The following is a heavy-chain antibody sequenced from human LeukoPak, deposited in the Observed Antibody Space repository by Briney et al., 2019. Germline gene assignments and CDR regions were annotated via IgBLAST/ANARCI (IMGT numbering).Heavy chain of an antibody. CDR2: ISTTSNEI. J-gene: IGHJ3*02. Sequence: GGSLRLSCAASGFTLRSYAMIWVRQAPGKGLEWVSVISTTSNEIYYADSVKGRFTISRDNSKNSLYLQMYSLRAEDTAVYYCARDLYYFGSGTYYRSDAFDIWGQGTMVTVSA. CDR1: GFTLRSYA. V-gene: IGHV3-21*01. CDR3: ARDLYYFGSGTYYRSDAFDI. D-gene: IGHD3-10*01.